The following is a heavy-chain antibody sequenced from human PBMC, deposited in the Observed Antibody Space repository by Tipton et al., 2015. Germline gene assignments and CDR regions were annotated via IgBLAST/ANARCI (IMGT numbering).Heavy chain of an antibody. CDR2: IYYSGNT. D-gene: IGHD2-15*01. Sequence: TLSLTCTVSGDSITSNDYFWNWLRQHPGKGLEWIGYIYYSGNTNYNPSLKSRVTMSVDTSKNQFSLKLTSVNAADTAVYYCARGGNNWFDPWGQGTLVTVSS. CDR1: GDSITSNDYF. V-gene: IGHV4-31*03. J-gene: IGHJ5*02. CDR3: ARGGNNWFDP.